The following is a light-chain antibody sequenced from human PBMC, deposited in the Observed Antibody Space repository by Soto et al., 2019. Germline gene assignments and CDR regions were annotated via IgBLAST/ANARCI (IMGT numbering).Light chain of an antibody. CDR1: SSDVGGYNY. V-gene: IGLV2-14*01. Sequence: QSALTQPASVSGSPGQSITISCTGTSSDVGGYNYVSWYQQHPGKAPKLMIYEVSNRPSGVSSRFSGSKSGNTASLTISGLHADDEADYYCCSYTRSSALVLFGGGTKLTVL. CDR2: EVS. J-gene: IGLJ2*01. CDR3: CSYTRSSALVL.